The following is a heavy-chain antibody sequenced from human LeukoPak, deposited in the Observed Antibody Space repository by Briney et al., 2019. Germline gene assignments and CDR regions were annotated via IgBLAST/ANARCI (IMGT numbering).Heavy chain of an antibody. CDR2: ISYDGSNK. D-gene: IGHD2-2*01. CDR3: AKPTRSSRNVDPFFDY. Sequence: GRSLRLSCAASGFTFSSYGMHWVRQAPGKGLEGVAVISYDGSNKYYADSVKGRFTISRDNSKNTLYLQMNSLRAEDTAVYYCAKPTRSSRNVDPFFDYWGQGTLVTVSS. CDR1: GFTFSSYG. V-gene: IGHV3-30*18. J-gene: IGHJ4*02.